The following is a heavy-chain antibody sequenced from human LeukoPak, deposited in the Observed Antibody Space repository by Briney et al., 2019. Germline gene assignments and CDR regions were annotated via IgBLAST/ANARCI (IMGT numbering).Heavy chain of an antibody. V-gene: IGHV4-34*01. CDR2: INHSGST. CDR3: ARGTKGYSSGWYPINYYFDY. Sequence: SETLSLTCAVYGGSFSGYYWSWIRQPPGKGLEWIGEINHSGSTNYNPSLKSRVTISVDTSKNQFSLKLSSVTAADTAVYYCARGTKGYSSGWYPINYYFDYWGHGTLVTVPS. CDR1: GGSFSGYY. J-gene: IGHJ4*01. D-gene: IGHD6-19*01.